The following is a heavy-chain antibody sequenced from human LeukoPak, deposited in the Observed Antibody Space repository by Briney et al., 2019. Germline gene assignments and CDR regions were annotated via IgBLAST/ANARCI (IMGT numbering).Heavy chain of an antibody. CDR2: IHYSGNT. D-gene: IGHD5-12*01. CDR1: SGPITSGAHY. CDR3: ARDTSGYGNFEY. J-gene: IGHJ4*02. Sequence: SETLTLTCTVSSGPITSGAHYWSWIRQHPGKGLEWIGYIHYSGNTYYKSSLKSRVSLPIDTSKNQFSLQLSSVTAADTAVYYCARDTSGYGNFEYWGQGTLVTVSS. V-gene: IGHV4-31*03.